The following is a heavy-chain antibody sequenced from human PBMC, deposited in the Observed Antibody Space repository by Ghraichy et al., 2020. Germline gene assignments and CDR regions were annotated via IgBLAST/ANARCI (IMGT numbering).Heavy chain of an antibody. D-gene: IGHD1-26*01. J-gene: IGHJ4*02. CDR3: ARGRSGNYVYY. V-gene: IGHV3-48*02. CDR1: GFSFSTSF. Sequence: GSLRLSCTASGFSFSTSFMDWVRQAPGKGLEWISFIDSTGTSIHYADSVKGRFSISRDNVKNSLFLQISGLRDEDTAVYYCARGRSGNYVYYWGKGTPVTVS. CDR2: IDSTGTSI.